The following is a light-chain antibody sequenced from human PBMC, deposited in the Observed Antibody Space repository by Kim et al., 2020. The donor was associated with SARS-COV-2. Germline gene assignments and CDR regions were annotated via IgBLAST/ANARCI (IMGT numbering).Light chain of an antibody. CDR2: GAS. V-gene: IGKV3D-7*01. Sequence: PGERVTLSCRASQSVSSCYLTWCQQKPGQAPRLLIYGASTRATSIPARFSGSGSGTDFTLTISSLQPEDFAVYYCQQDYNLPWTFGQGTKV. J-gene: IGKJ1*01. CDR3: QQDYNLPWT. CDR1: QSVSSCY.